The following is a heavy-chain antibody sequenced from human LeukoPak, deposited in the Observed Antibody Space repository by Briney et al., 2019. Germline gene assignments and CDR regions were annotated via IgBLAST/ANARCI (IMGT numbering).Heavy chain of an antibody. CDR1: GGSISSYY. D-gene: IGHD6-19*01. CDR3: AREANSGWYS. CDR2: IYYSGST. Sequence: PSETLSLTCTVSGGSISSYYWSGIRQPPGKGLEWIGYIYYSGSTNYNPSLKSRVTISVDTSKNQFSLKLSSVTAADTAVYYCAREANSGWYSWGQGTLVTVSS. J-gene: IGHJ4*02. V-gene: IGHV4-59*01.